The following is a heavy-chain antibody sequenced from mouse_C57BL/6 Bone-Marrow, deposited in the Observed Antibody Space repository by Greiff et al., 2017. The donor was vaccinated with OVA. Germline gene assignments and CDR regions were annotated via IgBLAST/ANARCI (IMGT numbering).Heavy chain of an antibody. V-gene: IGHV1-50*01. Sequence: QVHVKQPGAELVKPGASVKLSCKASGYTFTSYWMQWVKQRPGQGLEWIGEIDPSDIYPNYNQKFKGQATLTVDTSSSTAYMQLSSLTSEDSAVYYCAREGSPYGSSSAWFAYWGQGTLVTVSA. D-gene: IGHD1-1*01. J-gene: IGHJ3*01. CDR1: GYTFTSYW. CDR2: IDPSDIYP. CDR3: AREGSPYGSSSAWFAY.